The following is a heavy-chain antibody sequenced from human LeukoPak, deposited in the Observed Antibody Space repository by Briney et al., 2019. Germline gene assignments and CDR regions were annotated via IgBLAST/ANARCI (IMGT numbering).Heavy chain of an antibody. J-gene: IGHJ6*03. CDR1: GFTFSDCY. CDR3: ARNPPDRYSSSWNYMDV. V-gene: IGHV3-11*01. D-gene: IGHD6-13*01. CDR2: ISSSGNTI. Sequence: GGSLRLSCVAPGFTFSDCYMNWIRQAPGKGLEWVSYISSSGNTINYADSVKGRFTISRDNAKNSLYLQMNSLRAEDTAVYYCARNPPDRYSSSWNYMDVWGKGTTVTVSS.